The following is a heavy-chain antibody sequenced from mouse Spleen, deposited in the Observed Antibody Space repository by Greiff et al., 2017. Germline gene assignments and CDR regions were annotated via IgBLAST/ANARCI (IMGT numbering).Heavy chain of an antibody. CDR2: ISSGGSYT. CDR1: GFAFSSYD. CDR3: ARDDYDYAMDY. J-gene: IGHJ4*01. V-gene: IGHV5-9*02. Sequence: EVQVVESGGGLVKPGGSLKLSCAASGFAFSSYDMSWVRQTPEKRLEWVATISSGGSYTYYPDSVKGRFTISRDNARNTLYLQMSSLRSEDTALYYCARDDYDYAMDYWGQGTSVTVSS. D-gene: IGHD2-4*01.